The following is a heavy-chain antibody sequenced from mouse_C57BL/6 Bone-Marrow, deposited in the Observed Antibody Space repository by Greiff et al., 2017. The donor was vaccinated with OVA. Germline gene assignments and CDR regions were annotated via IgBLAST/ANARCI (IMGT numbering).Heavy chain of an antibody. CDR2: SRNKSNDYTT. CDR3: ARDAPYGYWYFEV. V-gene: IGHV7-1*01. J-gene: IGHJ1*03. Sequence: EVKLVESGGGLVQSGRSLRLSCATSGFTFSDFYMEWVRQAPGKGLEWIAASRNKSNDYTTEYSASVKGRFIVSRDTSQSILYLQMNALRAEDTAIYYCARDAPYGYWYFEVWGTETTVTVSS. D-gene: IGHD1-1*02. CDR1: GFTFSDFY.